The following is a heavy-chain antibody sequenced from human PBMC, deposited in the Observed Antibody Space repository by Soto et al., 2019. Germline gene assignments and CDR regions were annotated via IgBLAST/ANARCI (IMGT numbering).Heavy chain of an antibody. D-gene: IGHD6-13*01. CDR3: AKDVLRLAAAGRDYYYYGMDV. V-gene: IGHV3-30*18. Sequence: QVQLVESGGGVVQPGRSLRLSCAASGFTFSSYGMHWVRQAPGKGLEWVAVISYDGSNKYYADSVKGRFTISRDNSKNTLYLQMNSLXXEXXAVYYCAKDVLRLAAAGRDYYYYGMDVWGQGTTVTVSS. J-gene: IGHJ6*02. CDR1: GFTFSSYG. CDR2: ISYDGSNK.